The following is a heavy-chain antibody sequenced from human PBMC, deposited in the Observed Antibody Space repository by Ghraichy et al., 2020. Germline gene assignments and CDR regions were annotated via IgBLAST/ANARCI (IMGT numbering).Heavy chain of an antibody. D-gene: IGHD1-26*01. CDR2: IYYSGST. CDR1: GGSISSYY. CDR3: ARQGAGGSHSRYYYMDV. J-gene: IGHJ6*03. Sequence: SETLSLTCTVSGGSISSYYWSWIRQPPGKGLEWIGYIYYSGSTNYNPSLKSRVTISVDTSKNQFSLKLSSVTAADTAVYYCARQGAGGSHSRYYYMDVWGIGTTVTVS. V-gene: IGHV4-59*08.